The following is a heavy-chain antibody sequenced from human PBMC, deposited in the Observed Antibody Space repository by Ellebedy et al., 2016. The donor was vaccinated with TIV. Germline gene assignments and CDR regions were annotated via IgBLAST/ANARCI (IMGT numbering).Heavy chain of an antibody. D-gene: IGHD3-9*01. J-gene: IGHJ4*02. CDR2: IYYSGST. CDR1: GGSISSSSYY. V-gene: IGHV4-39*01. CDR3: AAADYDILHLDY. Sequence: SETLSLXCTVSGGSISSSSYYWGWIRQPPGKGLEWIGSIYYSGSTYYNPSLKSRVTISVDTSKNQFSLKLSSVTAADTAVYYCAAADYDILHLDYWGQGTLVTVSS.